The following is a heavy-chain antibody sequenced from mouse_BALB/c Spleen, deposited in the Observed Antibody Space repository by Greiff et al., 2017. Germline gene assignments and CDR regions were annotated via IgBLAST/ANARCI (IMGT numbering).Heavy chain of an antibody. CDR3: ARRLYYYGSSYAMDY. V-gene: IGHV3-2*02. Sequence: EVQLQESGPGLVKPSQSLSLTCTVTGYSITSDYAWNWIRQFPGNKLEWMGYISYSGSTSYNPSLKSRISITRDTSKNQFFLQLNSVTTEDTATYYCARRLYYYGSSYAMDYWGQGTSVTVSS. CDR2: ISYSGST. CDR1: GYSITSDYA. D-gene: IGHD1-1*01. J-gene: IGHJ4*01.